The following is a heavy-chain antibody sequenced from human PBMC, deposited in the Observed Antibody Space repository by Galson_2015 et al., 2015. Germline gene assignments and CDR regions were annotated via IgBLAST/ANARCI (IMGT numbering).Heavy chain of an antibody. CDR3: TKSIAVAGDY. V-gene: IGHV3-30*18. D-gene: IGHD6-19*01. CDR2: ISYDGSNK. J-gene: IGHJ4*02. Sequence: SLRLSCAASGFTFSSYGMHWVRQAPGKGLEWVAVISYDGSNKYYADSVKGRFTISRDNSKNTLYLQMNSLRAEDTAVYYCTKSIAVAGDYWGQGTLVTVSS. CDR1: GFTFSSYG.